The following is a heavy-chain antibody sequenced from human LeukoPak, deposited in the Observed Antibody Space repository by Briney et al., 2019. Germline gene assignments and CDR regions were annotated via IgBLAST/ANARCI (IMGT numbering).Heavy chain of an antibody. CDR3: ARDPPGGGY. D-gene: IGHD1-26*01. CDR1: GITVSVNF. CDR2: MYSGGST. Sequence: GGSLRLTCAASGITVSVNFMSWVRQAPGKGPEWVSAMYSGGSTAYADSVRGRFIISRDAAKNTVDLQMNSLRTEDAAVYYCARDPPGGGYWGQGTLVTVSS. V-gene: IGHV3-66*02. J-gene: IGHJ4*02.